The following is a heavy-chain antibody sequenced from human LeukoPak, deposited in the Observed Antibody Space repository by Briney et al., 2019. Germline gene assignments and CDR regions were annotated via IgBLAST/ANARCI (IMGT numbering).Heavy chain of an antibody. CDR2: INWNGGST. Sequence: GGSLRLSCAASGFIFADHGMTWVRQVPGKGLEWVSGINWNGGSTGYVDSVKGRFTISRDNAKNSLYLQMNSLRAEDTAVYYCARRRGSYSFDYWGQGTLVTVSS. V-gene: IGHV3-20*04. CDR3: ARRRGSYSFDY. J-gene: IGHJ4*02. CDR1: GFIFADHG. D-gene: IGHD1-26*01.